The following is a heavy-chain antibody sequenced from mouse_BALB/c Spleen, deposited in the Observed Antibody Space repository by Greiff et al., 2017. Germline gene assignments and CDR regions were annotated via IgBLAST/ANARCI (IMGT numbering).Heavy chain of an antibody. CDR1: GFTFSSYG. V-gene: IGHV5-6*01. CDR3: AKEGMSTTAMDY. CDR2: ISSGGSYT. D-gene: IGHD2-4*01. J-gene: IGHJ4*01. Sequence: EVKVVESGGDLVKPGGSLKLSCAASGFTFSSYGMSWVRQTPDKRLEWVATISSGGSYTYYPDSVKGRFTISRDNAKNTLYLQMSSLKSEDTAMYYCAKEGMSTTAMDYWGQGTSVTVSS.